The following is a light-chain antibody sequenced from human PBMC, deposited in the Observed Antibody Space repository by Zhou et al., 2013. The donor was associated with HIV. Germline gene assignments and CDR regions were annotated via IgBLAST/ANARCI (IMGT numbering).Light chain of an antibody. CDR1: QSITTY. CDR2: SAS. Sequence: DVQVIQSPASLSASVGERVTITCRASQSITTYLNWYQQKPGKAPKLLIYSASRLHNGVPSRFSGSGIGTDFTLTITSLQPEDSATYYCQQSYSTPRVTFGGGTKVEIK. J-gene: IGKJ4*01. V-gene: IGKV1-39*01. CDR3: QQSYSTPRVT.